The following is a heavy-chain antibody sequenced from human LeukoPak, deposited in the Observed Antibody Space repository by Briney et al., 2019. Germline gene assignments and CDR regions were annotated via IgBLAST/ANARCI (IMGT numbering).Heavy chain of an antibody. Sequence: PGGSLRLSCAASGFTFSNYAMNWVRQAPGKGLEWVSAVSPDGGTTYYADSVKGRFTISRDNSKNTLYLQMNSLRAEDTAVYYCAKRSPSGIVFFDYWGQGTLVTVFS. CDR3: AKRSPSGIVFFDY. CDR1: GFTFSNYA. V-gene: IGHV3-23*01. CDR2: VSPDGGTT. J-gene: IGHJ4*02. D-gene: IGHD1-14*01.